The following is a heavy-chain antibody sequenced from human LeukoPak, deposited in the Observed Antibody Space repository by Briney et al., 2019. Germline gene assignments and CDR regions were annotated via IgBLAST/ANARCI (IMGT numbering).Heavy chain of an antibody. V-gene: IGHV3-23*01. CDR2: ITGSGGRT. D-gene: IGHD3-22*01. J-gene: IGHJ4*02. Sequence: GGSLRLSCAASEFTFSSYAMGWVRQAPGKGLEWVSSITGSGGRTQCADSVLGRFTISRDTSKNTLYLQMNSLRAEDTAVYYCARGGDDTSGYFSPFDYWGQGTLVTVSA. CDR3: ARGGDDTSGYFSPFDY. CDR1: EFTFSSYA.